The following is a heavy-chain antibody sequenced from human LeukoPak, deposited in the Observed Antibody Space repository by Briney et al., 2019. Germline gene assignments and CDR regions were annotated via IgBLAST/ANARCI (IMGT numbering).Heavy chain of an antibody. V-gene: IGHV3-30*02. D-gene: IGHD2-2*01. CDR3: ARRRKEYCSSTSCSDGYYYYYMDV. Sequence: GGSLRLSCAASGFIFSSYGMHWVRQAPGKGLEWVAFIRYVGSNKYYADSVKGRFTISRDNSKNTLYLQMNSLRAEDTAVYYCARRRKEYCSSTSCSDGYYYYYMDVWGKGTTVTVSS. CDR2: IRYVGSNK. J-gene: IGHJ6*03. CDR1: GFIFSSYG.